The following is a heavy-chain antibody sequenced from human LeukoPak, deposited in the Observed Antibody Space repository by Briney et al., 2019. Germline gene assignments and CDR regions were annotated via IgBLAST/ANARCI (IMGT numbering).Heavy chain of an antibody. V-gene: IGHV3-53*01. D-gene: IGHD6-13*01. CDR1: GFTASSNY. CDR3: ARDPYGSWPTYYYYGMDV. Sequence: GGSLRLSCAASGFTASSNYMSWVRQAPGKGLEWVSVIYSGGSTYYADSVKGRFTISRDNSKNTLYLQMNSLRAEDTAVYYCARDPYGSWPTYYYYGMDVWGQGTTVTVSS. J-gene: IGHJ6*02. CDR2: IYSGGST.